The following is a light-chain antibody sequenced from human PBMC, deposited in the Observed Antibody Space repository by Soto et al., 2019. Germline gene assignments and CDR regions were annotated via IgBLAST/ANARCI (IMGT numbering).Light chain of an antibody. V-gene: IGKV3-15*01. J-gene: IGKJ1*01. CDR1: QSVSIN. Sequence: TLLTHSPGTLSVSPVERASLSCSSSQSVSINLAWYQQKPGQAPRLLIYGASTRATGIPARFSGSGSGTEFTLSIKSLQSEDFALYSCQEYHNWPPEGTCGQGPTGDIK. CDR2: GAS. CDR3: QEYHNWPPEGT.